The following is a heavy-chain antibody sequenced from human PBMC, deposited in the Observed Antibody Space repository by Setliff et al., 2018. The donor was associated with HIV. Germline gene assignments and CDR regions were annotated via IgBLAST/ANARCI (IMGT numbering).Heavy chain of an antibody. D-gene: IGHD3-16*02. V-gene: IGHV4-4*02. CDR3: SRHNGITYGGLIYDYLYYGLDV. Sequence: PSETLSLTCAVSGGSISSSNWWSWVRQPTGKGLEWIGSVDYSGTPNYSPSLKGRVTISLDTSKNEISLKVTSVTAADTAVYYCSRHNGITYGGLIYDYLYYGLDVWGRGTPVTVSS. CDR1: GGSISSSNW. CDR2: VDYSGTP. J-gene: IGHJ6*02.